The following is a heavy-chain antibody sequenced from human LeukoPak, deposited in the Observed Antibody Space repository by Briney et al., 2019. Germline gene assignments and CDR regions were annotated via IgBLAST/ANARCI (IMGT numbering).Heavy chain of an antibody. V-gene: IGHV4-61*08. CDR2: IYYSGSS. D-gene: IGHD3-22*01. CDR3: ASYSYYYDSSGYFDY. J-gene: IGHJ4*02. CDR1: GGSVSSSDFY. Sequence: PSETLSLTCTVSGGSVSSSDFYWSWIRQPPGKGLEWIGYIYYSGSSNYNPSLKSRVTISVDTSKNQFSLKLSSVTAADTAVYYCASYSYYYDSSGYFDYWGQGTLVTVSS.